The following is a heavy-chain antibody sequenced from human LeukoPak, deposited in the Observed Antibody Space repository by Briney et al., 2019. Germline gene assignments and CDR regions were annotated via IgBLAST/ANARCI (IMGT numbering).Heavy chain of an antibody. Sequence: ASETLSLTCTVYGASISSGDYFWSWILEPPGKGLDWFAYIYYSRSIYYNPSLKSRVTIPVDTSKTQFSLKLSSGTAADPAVYYCASRVEQQPLDAFDIWGQGTMVTVSS. J-gene: IGHJ3*02. CDR2: IYYSRSI. CDR3: ASRVEQQPLDAFDI. D-gene: IGHD6-13*01. V-gene: IGHV4-30-4*08. CDR1: GASISSGDYF.